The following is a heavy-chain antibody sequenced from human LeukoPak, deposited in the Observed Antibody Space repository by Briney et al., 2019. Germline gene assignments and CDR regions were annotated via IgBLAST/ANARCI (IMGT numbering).Heavy chain of an antibody. CDR2: IYTSGST. Sequence: SETLSLTCTVSGGSISSYYWSWIRQPPGKGLEWIGYIYTSGSTNYNPSLKSRVTISVDTSKNQFSLKLSSVTAADTAVYYCARALYYGSGPDYWGQGTLVTVSS. D-gene: IGHD3-10*01. CDR3: ARALYYGSGPDY. J-gene: IGHJ4*02. CDR1: GGSISSYY. V-gene: IGHV4-4*09.